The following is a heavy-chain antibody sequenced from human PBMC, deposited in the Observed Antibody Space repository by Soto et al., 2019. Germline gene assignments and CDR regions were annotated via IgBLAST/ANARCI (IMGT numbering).Heavy chain of an antibody. Sequence: ASVKVSCKASGGTFSSYAISWVRQAPGQGLEWMGGIIPSGGSTSYAQKFQGRVTMTRDTSTSTVYMELSSRRSEDTGVYYWAKEGRKYSTGWYIGDYDFFDIWGKGKMVTVSS. CDR1: GGTFSSYA. D-gene: IGHD2-8*02. CDR2: IIPSGGST. CDR3: AKEGRKYSTGWYIGDYDFFDI. V-gene: IGHV1-46*01. J-gene: IGHJ3*02.